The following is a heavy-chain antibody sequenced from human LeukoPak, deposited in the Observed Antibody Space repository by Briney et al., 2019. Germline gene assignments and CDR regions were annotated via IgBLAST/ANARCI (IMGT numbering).Heavy chain of an antibody. CDR2: IYYSGST. D-gene: IGHD3-22*01. CDR3: ARDTRSYDSSGYYFFDF. J-gene: IGHJ4*02. CDR1: GGSINSYY. Sequence: SETLSLTCTVSGGSINSYYWSWIRQPPGKGLEWIGYIYYSGSTNYNPSLKSRATISMDTSKHHFSLKLSSVTAADTAVYYCARDTRSYDSSGYYFFDFWGQGTLVTVSS. V-gene: IGHV4-59*01.